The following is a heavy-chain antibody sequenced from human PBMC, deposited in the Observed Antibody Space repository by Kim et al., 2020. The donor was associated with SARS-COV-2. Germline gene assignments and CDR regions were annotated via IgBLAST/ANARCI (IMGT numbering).Heavy chain of an antibody. D-gene: IGHD6-6*01. CDR3: ARGSIAAWDNWFDP. V-gene: IGHV5-51*01. Sequence: SPSFQGQVTISADKSTSTAYLQWSSLKASDTAMYYCARGSIAAWDNWFDPWGQGTLVTVSS. J-gene: IGHJ5*02.